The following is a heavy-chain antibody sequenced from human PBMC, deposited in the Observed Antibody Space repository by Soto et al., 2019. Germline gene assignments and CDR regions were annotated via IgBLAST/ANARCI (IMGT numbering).Heavy chain of an antibody. V-gene: IGHV3-43D*03. D-gene: IGHD6-13*01. Sequence: GVSLRLSCAASGFTFDDYAMHWVRQAPGKGLEWVSLISWDGGSTYYADSVKGRFTISRDNSKNSLYLQMNSLRAEDTALYYCAKDGGSSSWIAYYFDYWGQGTLVTVSS. J-gene: IGHJ4*02. CDR3: AKDGGSSSWIAYYFDY. CDR1: GFTFDDYA. CDR2: ISWDGGST.